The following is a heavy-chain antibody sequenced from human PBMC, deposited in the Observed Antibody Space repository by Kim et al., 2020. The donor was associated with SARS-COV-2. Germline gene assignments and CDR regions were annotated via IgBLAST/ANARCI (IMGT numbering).Heavy chain of an antibody. CDR2: ISYDGSNK. J-gene: IGHJ4*02. CDR1: GFTFSSYG. CDR3: AKRWESSLCDY. V-gene: IGHV3-30*18. D-gene: IGHD1-26*01. Sequence: GGSLRLSCAASGFTFSSYGMHWVRQAPGKGLEWVAVISYDGSNKYYADSVKGRFTISRDNSKNTLYLQMNSLRAEDTAVYYCAKRWESSLCDYWGQGTLV.